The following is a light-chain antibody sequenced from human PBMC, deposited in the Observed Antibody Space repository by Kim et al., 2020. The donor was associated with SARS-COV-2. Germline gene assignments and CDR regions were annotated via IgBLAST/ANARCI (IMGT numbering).Light chain of an antibody. CDR1: NGNIGNNNY. CDR2: DVT. J-gene: IGLJ2*01. CDR3: SAYRTNTALV. V-gene: IGLV2-14*03. Sequence: GQSFTISCTGTNGNIGNNNYVSWYQHPPGKAPKLMIYDVTKRPSGVSSRFSGSTSGNTASLTISGLQTEDEAHYYCSAYRTNTALVFGGGTQLTVL.